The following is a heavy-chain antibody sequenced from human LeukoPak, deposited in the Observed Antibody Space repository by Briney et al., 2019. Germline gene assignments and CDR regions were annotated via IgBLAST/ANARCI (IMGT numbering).Heavy chain of an antibody. Sequence: GGSLRLSCAASGFTFSNYWMSWVRQAPGKGLEWVANIKQDGSEKHYVDSVKGRFTISTDNAKNSMDLQMNSLRAEDTAVYYCAKDAEVAAAGGGYFDYWGQGTLVTVSS. D-gene: IGHD6-25*01. CDR3: AKDAEVAAAGGGYFDY. CDR2: IKQDGSEK. V-gene: IGHV3-7*03. CDR1: GFTFSNYW. J-gene: IGHJ4*02.